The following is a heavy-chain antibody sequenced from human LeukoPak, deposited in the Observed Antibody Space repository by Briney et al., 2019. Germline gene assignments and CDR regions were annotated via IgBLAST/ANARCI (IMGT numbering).Heavy chain of an antibody. CDR2: ISYDGSNK. Sequence: GRSLRLSCAASGFTFSSYGMHWVRQAPGKGLEWVAVISYDGSNKYYADSVKGRFTISRDNSKNTQYLQMNSLRAEDTAVYYCAKDLGVRYFDWLIPGSDYWGQGTLVTVSS. V-gene: IGHV3-30*18. D-gene: IGHD3-9*01. CDR3: AKDLGVRYFDWLIPGSDY. CDR1: GFTFSSYG. J-gene: IGHJ4*02.